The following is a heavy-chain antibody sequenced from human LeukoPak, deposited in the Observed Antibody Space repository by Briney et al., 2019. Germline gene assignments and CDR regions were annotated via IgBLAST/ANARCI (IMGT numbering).Heavy chain of an antibody. J-gene: IGHJ3*02. Sequence: ASVKVSCKASGGTFSSYAISWVRQAPGQGLEWMGWINPNSGGTNYAQKFQGRVTMTRDTSISTAYMELSRLRSDDTAVYYCARDQGGSYSDDAFDIWGQGTMVTVSS. CDR3: ARDQGGSYSDDAFDI. D-gene: IGHD1-26*01. CDR2: INPNSGGT. V-gene: IGHV1-2*02. CDR1: GGTFSSYA.